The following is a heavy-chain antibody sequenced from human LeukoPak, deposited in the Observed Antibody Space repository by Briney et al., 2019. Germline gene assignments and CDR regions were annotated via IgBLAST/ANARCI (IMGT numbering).Heavy chain of an antibody. Sequence: SETLSLTCAVYGGSFSGYYWSWIRQPPGKGLEWIGEINHSGSTNYNPSLKSRVTISVDTSKNQFSLKLSSVTAADTAVYYCARRGIRYFDWLLLDAFDIWGQGTMVTVSS. CDR1: GGSFSGYY. J-gene: IGHJ3*02. CDR3: ARRGIRYFDWLLLDAFDI. D-gene: IGHD3-9*01. CDR2: INHSGST. V-gene: IGHV4-34*01.